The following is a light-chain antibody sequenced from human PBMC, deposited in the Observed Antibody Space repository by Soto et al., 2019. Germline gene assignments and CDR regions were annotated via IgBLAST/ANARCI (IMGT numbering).Light chain of an antibody. CDR3: QQYGSSGT. CDR2: GAS. V-gene: IGKV3-20*01. J-gene: IGKJ1*01. CDR1: QSVSNNY. Sequence: EIVCTQSPGTLSLSPGERASLSCRASQSVSNNYLAWYKQKPGQAPRLLIYGASTRATGIPARFSGSGSGTEFTLTIRSLKSEDFAVDDCQQYGSSGTVGQGTQVEIK.